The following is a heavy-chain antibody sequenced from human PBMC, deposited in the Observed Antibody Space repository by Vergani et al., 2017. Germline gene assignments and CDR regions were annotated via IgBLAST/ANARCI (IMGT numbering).Heavy chain of an antibody. CDR3: AREGVDTAMVTAYFDY. D-gene: IGHD5-18*01. J-gene: IGHJ4*02. CDR1: GFTFSSYS. Sequence: EVQLVESGGGLIQPGGSLRLSCAASGFTFSSYSMNWVRQAPGKGLEWVSSISSSSSYIYYADSVKGRFTISRDNAKNSLYLQMNSLRAEDTAVYYCAREGVDTAMVTAYFDYWGQGTLVTVSS. V-gene: IGHV3-21*01. CDR2: ISSSSSYI.